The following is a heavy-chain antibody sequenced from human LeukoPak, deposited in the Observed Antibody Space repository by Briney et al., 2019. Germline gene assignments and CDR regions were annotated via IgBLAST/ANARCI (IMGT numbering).Heavy chain of an antibody. V-gene: IGHV3-30*02. D-gene: IGHD3-22*01. Sequence: GGSLRLSCATSGFSFSHYGMHWVRQAPGKGLEWVAFIQYDGIKKYYVDSVKGRFTVSGDDSQKTLYLQMNSLRPEDTAVYYCCKEQLNMINVAITDDAFDVWGQGTVVTVSS. CDR3: CKEQLNMINVAITDDAFDV. CDR1: GFSFSHYG. J-gene: IGHJ3*01. CDR2: IQYDGIKK.